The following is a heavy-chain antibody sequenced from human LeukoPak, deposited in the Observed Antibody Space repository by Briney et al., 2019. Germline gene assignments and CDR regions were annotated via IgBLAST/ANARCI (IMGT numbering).Heavy chain of an antibody. D-gene: IGHD2-2*01. Sequence: GASVKVSRKASGGTFDNYAVNWVREAPGLGLEWMGRIIPMLGKTNSAQKFQDRVTFTADKSTGTAYMELTHLRPDDTAVYFCARGLFGGFAAAPFDHWGQGTLVTVSP. CDR3: ARGLFGGFAAAPFDH. J-gene: IGHJ4*02. CDR2: IIPMLGKT. V-gene: IGHV1-69*04. CDR1: GGTFDNYA.